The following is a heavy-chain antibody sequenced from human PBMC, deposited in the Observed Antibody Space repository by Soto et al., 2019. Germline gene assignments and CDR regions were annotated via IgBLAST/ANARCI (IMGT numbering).Heavy chain of an antibody. CDR1: GFTVSSNY. CDR3: ARDFKWWLRTYYYYYYIDV. V-gene: IGHV3-66*01. J-gene: IGHJ6*03. CDR2: IYSGGST. D-gene: IGHD5-12*01. Sequence: EVQLVESGGGLVQPGGSLRLSCAASGFTVSSNYMSWVRQAPGKGLEWVSVIYSGGSTYYADSVKGRFTISRDNSKNTLYLQMNSPRAEDTAVYYCARDFKWWLRTYYYYYYIDVWGKGTTVTVSS.